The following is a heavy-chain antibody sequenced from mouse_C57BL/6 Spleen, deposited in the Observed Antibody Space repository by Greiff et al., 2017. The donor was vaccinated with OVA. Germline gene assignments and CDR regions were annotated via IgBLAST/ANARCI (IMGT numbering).Heavy chain of an antibody. V-gene: IGHV1-50*01. J-gene: IGHJ2*01. CDR2: IDPSDSYT. CDR1: GYTFTSYW. CDR3: ARRGSD. Sequence: QVQLQQPGAELVKPGASVKLSCKASGYTFTSYWMQWVKQRPGQGLEWIGEIDPSDSYTNYNQKFKGKATLTVDTSSSTAYMQLSSLTSEDSAVYYCARRGSDWGQGTTLTVSS.